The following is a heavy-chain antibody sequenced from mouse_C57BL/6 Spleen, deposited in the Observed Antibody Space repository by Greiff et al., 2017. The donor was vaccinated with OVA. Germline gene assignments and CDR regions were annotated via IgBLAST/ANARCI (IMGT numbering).Heavy chain of an antibody. D-gene: IGHD3-2*02. J-gene: IGHJ2*01. CDR3: ARETAQATGNFDY. CDR2: IDPSDSYT. CDR1: GYTFTSYW. V-gene: IGHV1-50*01. Sequence: QVQLQQSGAELVKPGASVKLSCKASGYTFTSYWMQWVKQRPGQGLAWIGEIDPSDSYTNYNQKFKGKATLTVDTSSSTAYMQLSSLTSEDSAVYYCARETAQATGNFDYWGQGTTLTVSS.